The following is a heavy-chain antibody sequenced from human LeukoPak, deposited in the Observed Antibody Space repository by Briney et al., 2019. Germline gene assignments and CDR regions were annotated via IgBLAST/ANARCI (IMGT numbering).Heavy chain of an antibody. CDR2: IYSGGST. V-gene: IGHV3-66*01. J-gene: IGHJ4*02. CDR3: ARVYCSGGSCTEFDY. Sequence: GGSLRLSCAASGFTVSSNYMSWVRQAPGKGLEWVSVIYSGGSTYYADSVKGRFTISRDNSKNTLYLQMNSLRAEDTAVYYCARVYCSGGSCTEFDYWGQGTLVTVSS. D-gene: IGHD2-15*01. CDR1: GFTVSSNY.